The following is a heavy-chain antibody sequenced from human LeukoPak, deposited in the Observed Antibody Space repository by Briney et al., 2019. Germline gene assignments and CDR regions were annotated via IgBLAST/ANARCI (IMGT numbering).Heavy chain of an antibody. D-gene: IGHD6-13*01. CDR1: GGSISSSSYY. J-gene: IGHJ4*02. CDR2: IYYSETT. CDR3: ARGGIAAAGTDY. Sequence: SETLSLTCTVSGGSISSSSYYWGWIRQPPGKGLEWIGNIYYSETTYYNPSLESRVTISIDTSNNQFSLKLSSVTAADTAVYYCARGGIAAAGTDYWGQGTLVTVSS. V-gene: IGHV4-39*02.